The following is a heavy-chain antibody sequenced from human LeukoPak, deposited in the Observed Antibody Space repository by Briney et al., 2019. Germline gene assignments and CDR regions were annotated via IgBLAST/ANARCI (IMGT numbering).Heavy chain of an antibody. CDR2: IYYSGRT. D-gene: IGHD3-9*01. Sequence: SETLSLTCTVSGGSISSSSYYWGWIRRPPGKGLEWIESIYYSGRTYYNPSLKSRLTISVDTSKNQFSLKLSSVTAADTAVYYCARRLARPGYFDYWGQGTLVTVSS. CDR3: ARRLARPGYFDY. V-gene: IGHV4-39*01. J-gene: IGHJ4*02. CDR1: GGSISSSSYY.